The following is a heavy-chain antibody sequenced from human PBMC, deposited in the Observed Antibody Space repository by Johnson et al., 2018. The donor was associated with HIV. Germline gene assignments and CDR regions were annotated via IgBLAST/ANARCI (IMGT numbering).Heavy chain of an antibody. CDR3: ASVYYDIVTGYYYDALDI. D-gene: IGHD3-9*01. J-gene: IGHJ3*02. CDR2: ISYDGSNK. Sequence: QVQLVESGGGVVQPGRSLRLSCAASGFTFSSYAMHWVRQAPGKGLEWVAVISYDGSNKYYVDSVKGRFTISRDNSKSTLYLQMNSLRAEDTAVYYCASVYYDIVTGYYYDALDIWGQGTMVTVSS. CDR1: GFTFSSYA. V-gene: IGHV3-30-3*01.